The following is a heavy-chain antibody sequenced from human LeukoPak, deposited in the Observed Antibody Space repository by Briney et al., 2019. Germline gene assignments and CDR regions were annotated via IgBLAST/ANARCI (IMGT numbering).Heavy chain of an antibody. D-gene: IGHD3-10*01. J-gene: IGHJ4*02. Sequence: SETLSLTCALSGDSFSSGYWNWIRQPPGKGLEWVGYIYYSGTTNSNPSLESRVTISVDTSKNQFSLKLSSVTAADTAVYYCARWGSNMAREKGDHWGQGTLVTVSS. CDR2: IYYSGTT. CDR1: GDSFSSGY. V-gene: IGHV4-59*08. CDR3: ARWGSNMAREKGDH.